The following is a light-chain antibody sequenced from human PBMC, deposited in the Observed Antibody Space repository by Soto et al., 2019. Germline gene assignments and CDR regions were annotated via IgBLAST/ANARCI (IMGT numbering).Light chain of an antibody. V-gene: IGLV1-44*01. CDR1: GSNLGVNT. Sequence: QSVLTQPPSASGPPGQGVTISCSTTGSNLGVNTVNWYQQVPGTAPNLLIYSYDQRPSGVPDRFSGSKSGTSASLAISGLQSEDEADYYCAAWDASLDGYVFGTGTKLTVL. CDR2: SYD. CDR3: AAWDASLDGYV. J-gene: IGLJ1*01.